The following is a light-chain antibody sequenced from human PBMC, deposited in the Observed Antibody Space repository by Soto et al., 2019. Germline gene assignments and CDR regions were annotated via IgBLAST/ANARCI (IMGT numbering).Light chain of an antibody. CDR2: TVS. V-gene: IGKV2-30*01. Sequence: EVVMTQYTISLPVTLGQPASISCWSSQSLLYSDGNIYVNGVQQRPGQSPRRLIYTVSNRASGVPDRFSGSGSGTDFTLKISGWVAEDVGIYYGMQSTHWPWTFGPGTNVAI. CDR1: QSLLYSDGNIY. CDR3: MQSTHWPWT. J-gene: IGKJ1*01.